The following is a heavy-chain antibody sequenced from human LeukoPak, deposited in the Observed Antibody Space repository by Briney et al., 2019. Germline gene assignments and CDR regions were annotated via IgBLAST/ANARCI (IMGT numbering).Heavy chain of an antibody. CDR1: GFTFDDYA. J-gene: IGHJ4*02. V-gene: IGHV3-43*02. D-gene: IGHD6-13*01. CDR3: AKEGGSSWYFDY. CDR2: IGGDGGST. Sequence: PGGSLRLSCAASGFTFDDYAMHWVRQAPGKGLEWVSLIGGDGGSTYSADSVKGRFTISRDNSKNSLYLQMNSLRTEDTALYYCAKEGGSSWYFDYWGQGTLVTVSS.